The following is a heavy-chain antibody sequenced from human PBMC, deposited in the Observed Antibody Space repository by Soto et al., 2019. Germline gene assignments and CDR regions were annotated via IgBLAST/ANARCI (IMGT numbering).Heavy chain of an antibody. CDR2: INSDGSST. J-gene: IGHJ4*02. V-gene: IGHV3-74*01. D-gene: IGHD3-9*01. CDR3: ARERLSYFDWPLDY. Sequence: QSGGSLRLSCAASGFTFSSYWMHWVRQAPGKGLVWVSRINSDGSSTSYADSVKGRFTISRDNAKNTLYLQMNSLRAEDTAVYYCARERLSYFDWPLDYWGQGTLVTVSS. CDR1: GFTFSSYW.